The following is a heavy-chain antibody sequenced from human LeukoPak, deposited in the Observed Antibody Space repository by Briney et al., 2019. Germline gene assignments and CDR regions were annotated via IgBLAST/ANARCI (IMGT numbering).Heavy chain of an antibody. Sequence: SETLSLTCTVSGDSINTYYWSWIRQPPGKGLEWIGFKYYIENTNYNPSIKSRVTISVDTSKNQFSLKVSSVTAADTAVYYCARGYGGTRFAFDPWGQGTLVIVSS. J-gene: IGHJ5*02. CDR1: GDSINTYY. CDR2: KYYIENT. CDR3: ARGYGGTRFAFDP. V-gene: IGHV4-59*01. D-gene: IGHD4-23*01.